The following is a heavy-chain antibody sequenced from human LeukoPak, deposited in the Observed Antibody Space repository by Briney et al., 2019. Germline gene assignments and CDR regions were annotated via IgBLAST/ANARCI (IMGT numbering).Heavy chain of an antibody. V-gene: IGHV3-33*01. CDR2: IWYDGSNK. CDR3: ARDFTLYGSFSWFDY. J-gene: IGHJ4*02. D-gene: IGHD6-6*01. CDR1: GFTFSTYG. Sequence: GGSLRLSCAASGFTFSTYGMHWVRQAPGKGLEWVAVIWYDGSNKYYADSVKGRFTISRDNSKNTPYLQMNSLRAEDTAMYYCARDFTLYGSFSWFDYWGQGTLVTVSS.